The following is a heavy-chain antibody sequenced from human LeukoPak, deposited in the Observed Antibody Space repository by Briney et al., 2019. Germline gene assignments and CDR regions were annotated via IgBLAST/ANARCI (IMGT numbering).Heavy chain of an antibody. V-gene: IGHV3-23*01. CDR3: AKTTAGYSSGRYPGWPVDY. CDR2: ISGSGGST. CDR1: GFTFGSYA. Sequence: GGSLRLSCAASGFTFGSYAMYWVRQAPGKGLEWVSGISGSGGSTFYADSVKGRLTISRDNSENTVYLQMNSLRADDTAVYYCAKTTAGYSSGRYPGWPVDYWGQGTLVTVSS. J-gene: IGHJ4*02. D-gene: IGHD6-19*01.